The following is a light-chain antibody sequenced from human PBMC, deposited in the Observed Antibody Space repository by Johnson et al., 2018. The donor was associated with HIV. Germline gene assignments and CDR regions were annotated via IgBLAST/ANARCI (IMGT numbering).Light chain of an antibody. Sequence: SVLTQPPSVSAAPGQKVTISCSGSSSNIGNNYVSWYQQLPGTAPKLLIYENNKRPSGIPDRFSGSKSGTSATLGITGLQTGAEADYYCGTWDSSLRGVFGTGTKVTVL. CDR3: GTWDSSLRGV. V-gene: IGLV1-51*02. CDR2: ENN. J-gene: IGLJ1*01. CDR1: SSNIGNNY.